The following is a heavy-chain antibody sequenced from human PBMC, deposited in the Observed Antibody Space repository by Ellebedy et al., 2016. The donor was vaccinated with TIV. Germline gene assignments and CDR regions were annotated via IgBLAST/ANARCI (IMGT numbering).Heavy chain of an antibody. CDR2: IWYDGRNK. V-gene: IGHV3-33*08. J-gene: IGHJ4*02. CDR3: VRDATTVTTLWYFDY. Sequence: PGGSLRLSCAASGFTFSSPGMPWVRQAPGKGLEWVAVIWYDGRNKYYADSVKGRFTISRDNSKNTLYMQMNSLRAEDTAVYYCVRDATTVTTLWYFDYWGQGTLVTVSS. CDR1: GFTFSSPG. D-gene: IGHD4-17*01.